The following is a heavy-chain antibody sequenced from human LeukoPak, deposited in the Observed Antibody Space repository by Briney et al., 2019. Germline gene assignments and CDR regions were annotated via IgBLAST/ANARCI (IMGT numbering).Heavy chain of an antibody. D-gene: IGHD6-19*01. Sequence: ASVKVSCKASGYTFTGYYMHWVRQAPGQGLKWMGWINPNSGGTNYAQKFQGRVTMTRDTSISTAYMELSRLRSDDTAVYYCARDRDSSGWYEIFVPWGQGTLVTVSS. J-gene: IGHJ4*02. CDR1: GYTFTGYY. CDR2: INPNSGGT. V-gene: IGHV1-2*02. CDR3: ARDRDSSGWYEIFVP.